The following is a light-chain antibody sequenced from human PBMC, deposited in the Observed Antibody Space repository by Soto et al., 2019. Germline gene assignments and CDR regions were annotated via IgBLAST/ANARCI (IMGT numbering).Light chain of an antibody. Sequence: QSVLTQPASVSGSPGQSITLSCTGTTSDVGGYHFVSWYQQHPGKAPKLMIYEVTNRPSGVSDRFSGSKSGNTASLTISGLQAEDEADYYCYSYTTTSTYVFGSGTKVTLL. CDR1: TSDVGGYHF. CDR3: YSYTTTSTYV. CDR2: EVT. V-gene: IGLV2-14*01. J-gene: IGLJ1*01.